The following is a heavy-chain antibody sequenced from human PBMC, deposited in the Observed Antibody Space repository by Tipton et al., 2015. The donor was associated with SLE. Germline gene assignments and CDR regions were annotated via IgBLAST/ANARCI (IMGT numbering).Heavy chain of an antibody. Sequence: GSLRLSCTVSGGSISSYYWSWIRQPPGKGLEWIGYIYYSGSTNYNPSLKSRVTISVDTSKNQFSLKLSSVTAADTAVYYCARHGYSSSWSFDYWGQGTLVTVSS. D-gene: IGHD6-13*01. J-gene: IGHJ4*02. CDR2: IYYSGST. V-gene: IGHV4-59*08. CDR1: GGSISSYY. CDR3: ARHGYSSSWSFDY.